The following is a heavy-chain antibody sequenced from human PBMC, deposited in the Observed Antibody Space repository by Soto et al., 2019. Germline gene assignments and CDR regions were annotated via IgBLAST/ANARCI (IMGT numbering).Heavy chain of an antibody. D-gene: IGHD1-1*01. CDR1: GGALTSYP. J-gene: IGHJ5*02. Sequence: QVRLEQSGAEVKKPGSSVRVSCQASGGALTSYPIHWVRQAPGQGLEWMGVIDPMFDTSNPAEKFKARVPFTADASTKTVYMDLTSLRSEDTAVYFCATYPRPYNWIDLWGQGTLLTVSS. V-gene: IGHV1-69*01. CDR3: ATYPRPYNWIDL. CDR2: IDPMFDTS.